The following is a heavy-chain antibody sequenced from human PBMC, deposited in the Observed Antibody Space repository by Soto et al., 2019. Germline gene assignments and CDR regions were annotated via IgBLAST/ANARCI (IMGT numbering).Heavy chain of an antibody. V-gene: IGHV4-30-4*01. D-gene: IGHD3-16*01. CDR2: IYYSGST. CDR3: ASHDYAHYGMDV. Sequence: QVQLQESGPGLVKPSQTLSLTCTVSGGSISSGDYYWSWIRQPPGKGLEWIGYIYYSGSTYYNPSPKSLVSISVDTSKNQFSLKLSSVTAADTAVYYCASHDYAHYGMDVWGQGTTVTVSS. CDR1: GGSISSGDYY. J-gene: IGHJ6*02.